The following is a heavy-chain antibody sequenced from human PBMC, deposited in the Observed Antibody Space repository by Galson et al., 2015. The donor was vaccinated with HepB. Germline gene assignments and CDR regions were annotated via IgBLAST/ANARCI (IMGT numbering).Heavy chain of an antibody. CDR1: GFTFSSYA. V-gene: IGHV3-23*01. CDR2: ISGSGGST. J-gene: IGHJ3*02. D-gene: IGHD2-8*02. Sequence: SLRLSCAASGFTFSSYAMSWVRQAPGKGLEWVSAISGSGGSTYYADSVKGRFTISRDNSKNTLYLQMNSLRAEDTAVYYCAKDYADTGAFDIWGQGTMVTVSS. CDR3: AKDYADTGAFDI.